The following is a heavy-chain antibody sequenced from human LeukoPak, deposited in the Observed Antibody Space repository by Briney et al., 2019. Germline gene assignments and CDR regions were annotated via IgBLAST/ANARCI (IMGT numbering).Heavy chain of an antibody. D-gene: IGHD6-25*01. CDR3: ARFAAGGSYYYYMDV. V-gene: IGHV3-11*04. CDR1: GFTSSDNF. J-gene: IGHJ6*03. Sequence: GGSLRLSCAASGFTSSDNFMSWIRQAPGKGLEWVSYISKSDSTTYYADSVKGRFTISRDNAKNSLYLQMNSLRADDTAVYYCARFAAGGSYYYYMDVWGKGTTVTVSS. CDR2: ISKSDSTT.